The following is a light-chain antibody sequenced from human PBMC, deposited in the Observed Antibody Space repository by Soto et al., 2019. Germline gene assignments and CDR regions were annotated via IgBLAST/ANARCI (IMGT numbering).Light chain of an antibody. CDR1: QSVRRNY. Sequence: EIVLTQSPVTLSLSPGERATLSCGASQSVRRNYLAWYQQKPGLAPRLLIYDASSRVTGIPDRFSGSGSGTDFTLTISRLEPEDFAVYYCQQYCNSFVTFGGGTKVEIK. CDR2: DAS. J-gene: IGKJ4*01. V-gene: IGKV3D-20*01. CDR3: QQYCNSFVT.